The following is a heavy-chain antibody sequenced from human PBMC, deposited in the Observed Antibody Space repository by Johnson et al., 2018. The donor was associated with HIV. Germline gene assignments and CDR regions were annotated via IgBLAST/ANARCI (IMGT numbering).Heavy chain of an antibody. CDR2: INWNGGST. V-gene: IGHV3-20*04. J-gene: IGHJ3*02. CDR1: GFTFDDYG. D-gene: IGHD3-10*01. CDR3: AREVEITMVQGVIIGDAFDI. Sequence: EVQLVESGGGVERPGGSLRLSCVASGFTFDDYGMSWVRQPPGKGLEWVSGINWNGGSTDYADSVKGRFTISRDNAKNSLYLQMNSLRAEDTALYYCAREVEITMVQGVIIGDAFDIWGQGTMATVSS.